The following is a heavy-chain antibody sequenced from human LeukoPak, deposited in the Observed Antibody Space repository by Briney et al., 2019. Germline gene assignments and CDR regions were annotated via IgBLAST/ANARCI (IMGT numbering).Heavy chain of an antibody. CDR2: AFYTGST. CDR1: GGSINNNNYY. Sequence: SETLSLTCTVSGGSINNNNYYWGWIRQPPGKGLEWFGSAFYTGSTYYNPSLRSRVTISVDTTKNQFSLKLSSVTAADTAVYYCARAAGYSSGGFDYWGQGTLVTVSS. J-gene: IGHJ4*02. V-gene: IGHV4-39*01. D-gene: IGHD6-19*01. CDR3: ARAAGYSSGGFDY.